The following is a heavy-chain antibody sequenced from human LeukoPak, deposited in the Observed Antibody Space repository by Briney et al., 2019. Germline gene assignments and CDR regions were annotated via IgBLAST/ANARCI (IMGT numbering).Heavy chain of an antibody. CDR1: GGSISSGDYY. CDR2: IYYSGST. V-gene: IGHV4-39*07. J-gene: IGHJ4*02. CDR3: ARTPWSYEFDY. Sequence: SETLSLTCTVSGGSISSGDYYWSWIRQPPGKGLEWIGSIYYSGSTYYNPSLKSRVTISVDTSKNQFSLKLSSVTAADTAVYYCARTPWSYEFDYWGQGTLVTVSS. D-gene: IGHD3-16*01.